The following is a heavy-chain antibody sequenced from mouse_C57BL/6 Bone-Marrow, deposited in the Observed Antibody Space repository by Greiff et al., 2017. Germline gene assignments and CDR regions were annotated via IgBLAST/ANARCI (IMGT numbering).Heavy chain of an antibody. Sequence: VQLQQSGAELVRPGASVKLSCTASGFNIKDDYMHWVKQRPEQGLEWIGWIDPENGDTEYASKFQGTATITADTSSNTAYLQLSSLTSEDTAVYYCTNDYDWYFDVWGTGTTVTVSS. V-gene: IGHV14-4*01. CDR1: GFNIKDDY. D-gene: IGHD2-4*01. CDR3: TNDYDWYFDV. J-gene: IGHJ1*03. CDR2: IDPENGDT.